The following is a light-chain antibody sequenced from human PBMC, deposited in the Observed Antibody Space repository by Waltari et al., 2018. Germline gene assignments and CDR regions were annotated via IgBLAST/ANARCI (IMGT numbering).Light chain of an antibody. V-gene: IGKV3-11*01. CDR3: QHRANWPLT. CDR2: DAT. J-gene: IGKJ4*01. Sequence: EIVLTQSPATLSLSPGERATLSCRASQSISTYLGWYQQKPGQAPRLLIYDATKRATDIPARFSGSGSGTDVTLAISSLEPEDFAVYYCQHRANWPLTFGGGTKVEIK. CDR1: QSISTY.